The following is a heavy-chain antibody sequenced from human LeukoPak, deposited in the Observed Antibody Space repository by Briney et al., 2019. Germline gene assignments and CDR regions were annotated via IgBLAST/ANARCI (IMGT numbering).Heavy chain of an antibody. CDR2: IYYSGST. J-gene: IGHJ4*02. D-gene: IGHD6-6*01. CDR3: AREAARPPMHFDY. Sequence: SETLSLTCTVSGGSISSGGYYWSWIRQHPGKGLEWIGYIYYSGSTYYNPSLKSRVTISVDTSKNQFSLKLSSVTAADTAVYYCAREAARPPMHFDYWGRGTLVTVSS. V-gene: IGHV4-31*03. CDR1: GGSISSGGYY.